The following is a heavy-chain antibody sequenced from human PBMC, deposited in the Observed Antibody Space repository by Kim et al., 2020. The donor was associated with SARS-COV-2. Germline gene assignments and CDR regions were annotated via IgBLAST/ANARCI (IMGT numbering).Heavy chain of an antibody. CDR3: ARVYSGDLGIWSGYYRRDYYGMDV. V-gene: IGHV3-21*01. D-gene: IGHD3-3*01. Sequence: GGSLRLSCAASGFTFSSYSMNWVRQAPGKGLEWVSSISSSSSYIYYADSVKGRFTISRDNAKNSLYLQMNSLRAEDTAVYYCARVYSGDLGIWSGYYRRDYYGMDVWGQGTTVTVSS. CDR1: GFTFSSYS. J-gene: IGHJ6*02. CDR2: ISSSSSYI.